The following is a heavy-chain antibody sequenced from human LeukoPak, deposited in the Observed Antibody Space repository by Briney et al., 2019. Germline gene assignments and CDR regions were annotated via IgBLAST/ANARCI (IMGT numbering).Heavy chain of an antibody. CDR3: ARRKGDTAMAYYYYYMDV. V-gene: IGHV4-59*01. J-gene: IGHJ6*03. CDR2: IYYSGST. CDR1: GGSISSYY. D-gene: IGHD5-18*01. Sequence: SETLSLTCTASGGSISSYYWSRIRQPPGKGLEWIGYIYYSGSTNYNPSLKSRVTISVDTSKNQFSLKLSSVTAADTAVYYCARRKGDTAMAYYYYYMDVWGKGTTVTVSS.